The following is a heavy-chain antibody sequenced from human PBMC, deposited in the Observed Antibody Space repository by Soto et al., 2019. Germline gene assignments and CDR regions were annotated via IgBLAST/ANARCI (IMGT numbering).Heavy chain of an antibody. V-gene: IGHV1-69*01. D-gene: IGHD6-13*01. CDR1: GGTFSSYA. Sequence: QVQLVQSGAEVKKPGSSVKLSCKASGGTFSSYAISWVRQSPGQGLEWMGGTIPMFGTTHYAQKFQGRVTITPDESTSTANMELSSLRSEDTAVYYCTRGHSSSWGYFTYWGQGTLVTVSS. J-gene: IGHJ1*01. CDR2: TIPMFGTT. CDR3: TRGHSSSWGYFTY.